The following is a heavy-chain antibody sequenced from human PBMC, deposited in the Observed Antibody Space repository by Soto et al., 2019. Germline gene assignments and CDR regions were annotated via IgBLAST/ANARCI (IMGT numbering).Heavy chain of an antibody. V-gene: IGHV3-48*01. J-gene: IGHJ5*02. CDR1: GFTFRSHS. CDR3: ARDPPYSTSSGYCEP. D-gene: IGHD6-6*01. Sequence: EVQLVESGGGLVQPGGSLRLSCAASGFTFRSHSMNWVRQAPGKGLEWLSYIGGSGTTIDYADSVKGRFTISRDNAKNSVFLQMNSLRGEDTAVYYCARDPPYSTSSGYCEPWGQGTPVIVSS. CDR2: IGGSGTTI.